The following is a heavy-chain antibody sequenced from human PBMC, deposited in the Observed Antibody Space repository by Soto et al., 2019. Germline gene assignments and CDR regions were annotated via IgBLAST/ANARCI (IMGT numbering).Heavy chain of an antibody. D-gene: IGHD2-21*02. CDR1: GGTFSSYA. CDR2: IIPIFGTA. V-gene: IGHV1-69*13. CDR3: ARYLAYCGGDCYSGLYYLDY. Sequence: SVKVSCKASGGTFSSYAISWVRQAPGQGLEWMGGIIPIFGTANYAQKFQGRVTITADESTSTAYMELSSLRSEDTAVYYCARYLAYCGGDCYSGLYYLDYWGQ. J-gene: IGHJ4*02.